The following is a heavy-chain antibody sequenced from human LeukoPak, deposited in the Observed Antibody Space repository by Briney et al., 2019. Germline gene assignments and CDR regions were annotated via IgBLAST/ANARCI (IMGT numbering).Heavy chain of an antibody. Sequence: GGSLRLSCAASGFTFSNAWMNWVRQAPGKGLGWVGRIKRNTNDGTADFATPVKSRFTISRDDSKNTLYLQMNSLKAEYTAVYYCTTGYLTWSSWGQGTLVIVSS. CDR3: TTGYLTWSS. V-gene: IGHV3-15*01. J-gene: IGHJ4*02. CDR2: IKRNTNDGTA. CDR1: GFTFSNAW. D-gene: IGHD1-14*01.